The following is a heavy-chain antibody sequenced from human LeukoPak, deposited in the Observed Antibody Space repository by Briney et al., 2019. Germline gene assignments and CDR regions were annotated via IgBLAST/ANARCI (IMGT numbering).Heavy chain of an antibody. CDR3: AREDWGSGYFDY. J-gene: IGHJ4*02. CDR1: GFTVSSNY. D-gene: IGHD7-27*01. CDR2: IYSGGST. V-gene: IGHV3-66*02. Sequence: GGSLRLSCAASGFTVSSNYMSWVRQAPGKGLEWVSVIYSGGSTYYADSVKGRFTISRDNSKNTLYLQMNSLRAEDTAVHYCAREDWGSGYFDYWGQGTLVTVSS.